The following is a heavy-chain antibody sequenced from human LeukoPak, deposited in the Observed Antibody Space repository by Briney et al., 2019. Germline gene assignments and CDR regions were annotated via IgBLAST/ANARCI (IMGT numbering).Heavy chain of an antibody. D-gene: IGHD3-22*01. J-gene: IGHJ4*02. V-gene: IGHV3-48*04. CDR3: ARGRAGYDSSGYYLFDS. CDR2: ISSSSSGI. CDR1: RFTFSSYS. Sequence: PGGSLRLSCAASRFTFSSYSMNWVRQAPGKGLEWVSYISSSSSGIYYADSVKGRFTISRDNAKNSLYLQMTSLRGEDTAVYYCARGRAGYDSSGYYLFDSWGQGTLVTVSS.